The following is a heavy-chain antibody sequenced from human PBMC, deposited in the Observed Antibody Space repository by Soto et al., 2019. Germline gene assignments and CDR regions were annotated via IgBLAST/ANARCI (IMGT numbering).Heavy chain of an antibody. D-gene: IGHD2-2*03. CDR1: GGSFSGYY. Sequence: SETLSLTCAVYGGSFSGYYWSWIRQPPGKGLEWIGEINRSGSTNYNPSLKSRVTISVDTSKNQFSLKLSSVTAADTAVYYCAGTIGYCSSTSCYGGNWFDPWGQGTLVTVSS. V-gene: IGHV4-34*01. CDR2: INRSGST. J-gene: IGHJ5*02. CDR3: AGTIGYCSSTSCYGGNWFDP.